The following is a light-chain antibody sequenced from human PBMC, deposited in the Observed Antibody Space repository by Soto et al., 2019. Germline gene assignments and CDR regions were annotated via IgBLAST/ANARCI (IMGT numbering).Light chain of an antibody. CDR1: QNVLHSSNKKNY. Sequence: DFVMTQSPDSLAVSLGERATINCKSSQNVLHSSNKKNYLPWYHQKPGQPPQLVIYWASPRKSGVPDRFSGSGSGPDFTLTISSVQAADVAVYYCKQHFSTPLTFGPGTRVDI. V-gene: IGKV4-1*01. CDR2: WAS. J-gene: IGKJ3*01. CDR3: KQHFSTPLT.